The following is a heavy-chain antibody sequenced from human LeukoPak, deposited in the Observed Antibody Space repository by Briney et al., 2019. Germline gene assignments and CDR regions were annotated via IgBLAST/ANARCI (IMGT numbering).Heavy chain of an antibody. J-gene: IGHJ4*02. V-gene: IGHV1-8*01. D-gene: IGHD2-15*01. CDR3: ARGVRSGGSCYRRGIIFDY. CDR1: GYTFTSYD. Sequence: ASVKVSCKASGYTFTSYDINWVRQATGQGLEWMGWMNPNSGNTGYAQKFQGRVTMTRNTSISTAYMELSSLRSEDTAVYYCARGVRSGGSCYRRGIIFDYWGQGTLVTVSS. CDR2: MNPNSGNT.